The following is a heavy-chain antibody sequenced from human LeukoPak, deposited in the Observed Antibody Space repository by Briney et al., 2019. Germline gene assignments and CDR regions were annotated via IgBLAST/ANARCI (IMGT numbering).Heavy chain of an antibody. Sequence: PGGSLRLSCAASGFTFSSYWMAWVRQAPGKGLEWVATIKQDGREKKYVDSVKGRFTISRDNAKNSLYLQMNSLRAEDTAVYYCARATGNYYDSSGYNLWGQGTLVTVSS. CDR2: IKQDGREK. V-gene: IGHV3-7*03. CDR3: ARATGNYYDSSGYNL. CDR1: GFTFSSYW. D-gene: IGHD3-22*01. J-gene: IGHJ4*02.